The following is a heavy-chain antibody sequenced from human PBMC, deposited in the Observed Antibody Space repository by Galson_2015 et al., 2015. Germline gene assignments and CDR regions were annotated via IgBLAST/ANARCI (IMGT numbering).Heavy chain of an antibody. Sequence: SVKVSCKASGGTFSSYAISWVRQAPGQGLEWMGGIIPIFGIANYAQKFQGRVTITADKSTSTAYMELSSLRSEDTAVYYCAREPAAAADAPAYYYYGMDVWGQGTTVTVSS. V-gene: IGHV1-69*10. CDR3: AREPAAAADAPAYYYYGMDV. J-gene: IGHJ6*02. D-gene: IGHD6-13*01. CDR2: IIPIFGIA. CDR1: GGTFSSYA.